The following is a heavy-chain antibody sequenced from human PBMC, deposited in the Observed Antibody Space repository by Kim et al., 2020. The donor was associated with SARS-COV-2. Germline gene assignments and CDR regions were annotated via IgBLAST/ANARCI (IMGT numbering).Heavy chain of an antibody. D-gene: IGHD1-26*01. Sequence: GGSLRLSCAASGFTFSSYAMHCVRQAPGKGLEWVAVISYDGSNKYYADSVEGRFTISRDNSKHTLFLQMVSLRPEDTAVYYCARGWPQLYSGSYFYYFDYWGQGTLVTVSS. CDR1: GFTFSSYA. CDR3: ARGWPQLYSGSYFYYFDY. V-gene: IGHV3-30*04. J-gene: IGHJ4*02. CDR2: ISYDGSNK.